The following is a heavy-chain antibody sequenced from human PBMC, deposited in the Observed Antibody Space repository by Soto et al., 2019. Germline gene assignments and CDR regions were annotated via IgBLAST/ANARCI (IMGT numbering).Heavy chain of an antibody. Sequence: QVQLQESGPGLVKPSQTLSLTCTVSGGSINSGGYCWSWIRQHPGKGLGWIGCISYGGSTSYNPSLRSRVTISEDTSNNPFSLKLSSVTDTDTAVYYCSRGILVWGQGTLITVSS. J-gene: IGHJ4*02. CDR1: GGSINSGGYC. D-gene: IGHD5-18*01. V-gene: IGHV4-31*03. CDR2: ISYGGST. CDR3: SRGILV.